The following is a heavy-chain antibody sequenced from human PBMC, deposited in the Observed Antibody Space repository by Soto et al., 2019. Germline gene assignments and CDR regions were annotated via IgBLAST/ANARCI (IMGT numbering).Heavy chain of an antibody. CDR2: ISSSSNTM. CDR3: ARDRIFDTAMGYFDY. CDR1: RFTFSSYS. V-gene: IGHV3-48*01. D-gene: IGHD5-18*01. Sequence: GGSLRLSCAASRFTFSSYSMNWVRQAPGKGLEWVSYISSSSNTMYYADSVKGRFTISRDNAKNSLYLQMNSLRAEDTAVYYCARDRIFDTAMGYFDYWGQGTLVTVSS. J-gene: IGHJ4*02.